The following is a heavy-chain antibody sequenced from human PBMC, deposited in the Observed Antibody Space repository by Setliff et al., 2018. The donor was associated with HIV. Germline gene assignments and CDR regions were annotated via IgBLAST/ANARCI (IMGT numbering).Heavy chain of an antibody. CDR2: IHYSGNT. J-gene: IGHJ4*02. CDR1: GGSISITSYY. D-gene: IGHD2-21*01. Sequence: PSETLSLTCTVSGGSISITSYYWGWIRQPPGKGLEWIGSIHYSGNTYYSPSLKSRVTISVDTSKNQFSLKLNSVTAADTAVYFCARASRWGSIPFDYWGQGTLVTVSS. V-gene: IGHV4-39*07. CDR3: ARASRWGSIPFDY.